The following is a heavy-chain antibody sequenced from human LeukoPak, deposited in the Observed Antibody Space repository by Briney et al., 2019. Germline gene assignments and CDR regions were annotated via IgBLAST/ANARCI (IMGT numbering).Heavy chain of an antibody. Sequence: SVKVSCKASGGTFSSYAISWVRQAPGQGLEWMGGIIPIFGTANYAQKFQGRVTITADESTSTAYMELSSLRSEDTAVYYCLYSGYDFDGYYFDYWGQGTLVTVSS. V-gene: IGHV1-69*13. CDR1: GGTFSSYA. J-gene: IGHJ4*02. D-gene: IGHD5-12*01. CDR2: IIPIFGTA. CDR3: LYSGYDFDGYYFDY.